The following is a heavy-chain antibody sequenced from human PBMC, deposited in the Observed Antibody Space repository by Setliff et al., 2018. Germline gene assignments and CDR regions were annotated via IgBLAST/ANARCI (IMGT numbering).Heavy chain of an antibody. CDR1: GGSISSHY. J-gene: IGHJ6*02. Sequence: SETLSLTCTVSGGSISSHYWSWIRQPPGKGLEWIGSIYYSGSTYYNPSLKSRVTISVDTSKNQFSLKLSTVTAADTAVYYCAKHGADNDFLTGYNFYYDMDVWGQGTTVTVSS. D-gene: IGHD3-9*01. CDR2: IYYSGST. CDR3: AKHGADNDFLTGYNFYYDMDV. V-gene: IGHV4-59*05.